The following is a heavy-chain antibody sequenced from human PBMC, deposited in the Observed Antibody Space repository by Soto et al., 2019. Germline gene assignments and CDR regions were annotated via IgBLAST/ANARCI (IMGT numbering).Heavy chain of an antibody. CDR2: IIPILGIA. D-gene: IGHD2-15*01. Sequence: QVQLVQSGAEVKKPGSSVKVSCKASGGTFSSYTISWVRQAPGQGLEWMGRIIPILGIANYAQKFQGRVTITADKSTSTVYMELSSLRSEDTAVYYCAVCGGSCQETEYFQHWVQGTLVTVCS. J-gene: IGHJ1*01. V-gene: IGHV1-69*02. CDR3: AVCGGSCQETEYFQH. CDR1: GGTFSSYT.